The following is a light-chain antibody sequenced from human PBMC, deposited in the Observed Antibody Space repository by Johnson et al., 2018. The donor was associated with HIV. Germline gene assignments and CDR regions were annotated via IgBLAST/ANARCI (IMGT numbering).Light chain of an antibody. CDR3: GTWDSSLSARV. CDR2: DNN. CDR1: SSNIGNNN. J-gene: IGLJ1*01. Sequence: QSVLTQPPSVSAAPGQKVTISCSGSSSNIGNNNVSWYQQLPGTAPKRLIYDNNKRPSGLPDRFSGSKSGTSASLGITGLQTGDEADYYCGTWDSSLSARVFGTGTKVTVL. V-gene: IGLV1-51*01.